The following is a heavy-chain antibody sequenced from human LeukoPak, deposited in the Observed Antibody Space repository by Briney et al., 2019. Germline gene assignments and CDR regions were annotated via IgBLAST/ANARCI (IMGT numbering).Heavy chain of an antibody. Sequence: ASVKVSCKASGYTFTSYAMHWVRQAPGQRLEWMGWINAGNGNTKYSQKFQGRVTITRDTSASTDYMELSSLRSEDTAVYYCARDRYDFWSGYYNYWGQGTLVTVSS. CDR1: GYTFTSYA. V-gene: IGHV1-3*01. CDR3: ARDRYDFWSGYYNY. J-gene: IGHJ4*02. CDR2: INAGNGNT. D-gene: IGHD3-3*01.